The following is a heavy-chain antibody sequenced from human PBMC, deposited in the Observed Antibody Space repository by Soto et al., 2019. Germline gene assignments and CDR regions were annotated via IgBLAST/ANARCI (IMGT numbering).Heavy chain of an antibody. V-gene: IGHV3-30*18. D-gene: IGHD6-13*01. J-gene: IGHJ6*01. CDR1: GFTFSSYG. CDR2: ISYDGSNK. CDR3: AKDRIAAAGTRYYYGMDV. Sequence: QVQLVESGGGVVQPGRSLRLSCAASGFTFSSYGMHWVRQAPGKGLEWVAVISYDGSNKYYADSVKGRFTISRDNSKNTLYLQMNSLRAEDTAVYYCAKDRIAAAGTRYYYGMDVW.